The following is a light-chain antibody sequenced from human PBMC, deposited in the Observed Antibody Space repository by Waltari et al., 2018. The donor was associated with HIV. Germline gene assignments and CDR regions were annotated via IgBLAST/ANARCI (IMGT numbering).Light chain of an antibody. Sequence: QSALTQPPSVSGSPGQSVSISCTGSSSDVGSYNRVSWYQQPPGTAPKLIIYEVNNRPSGVPDRFSGSQSGNTASLTISGLQADDEADYYCSLYTGTTNVLFGGGTKLTVL. V-gene: IGLV2-18*01. CDR1: SSDVGSYNR. CDR2: EVN. CDR3: SLYTGTTNVL. J-gene: IGLJ2*01.